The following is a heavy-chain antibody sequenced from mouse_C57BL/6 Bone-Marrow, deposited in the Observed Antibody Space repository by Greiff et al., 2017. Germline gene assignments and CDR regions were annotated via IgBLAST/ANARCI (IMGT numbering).Heavy chain of an antibody. CDR3: AGGSTMLTT. Sequence: VQLKESGPGLVAPSQSLSITCTVSGFSLTSYAISWVRQPPGKGLEWLGVIWTGGGTNYNSAPKSRLSISKDNSKRQVFLKMNSLQSDDAARDCGAGGSTMLTTWGQGTLVTVSA. CDR2: IWTGGGT. CDR1: GFSLTSYA. D-gene: IGHD2-1*01. V-gene: IGHV2-9-1*01. J-gene: IGHJ3*01.